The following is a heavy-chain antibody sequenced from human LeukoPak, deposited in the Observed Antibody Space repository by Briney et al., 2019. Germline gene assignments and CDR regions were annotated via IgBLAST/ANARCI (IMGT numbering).Heavy chain of an antibody. CDR1: GFTVSSNY. V-gene: IGHV3-66*02. Sequence: GGSLRLSCAASGFTVSSNYMNWVRQAPGKGLEWVSVLYSAGNTYYADSVKGRFTISRDNSKNTLFLQMDSLRPEDTAVYYCSRPRDYIVVDFWRQGTLVTVSS. CDR3: SRPRDYIVVDF. D-gene: IGHD5-12*01. CDR2: LYSAGNT. J-gene: IGHJ4*02.